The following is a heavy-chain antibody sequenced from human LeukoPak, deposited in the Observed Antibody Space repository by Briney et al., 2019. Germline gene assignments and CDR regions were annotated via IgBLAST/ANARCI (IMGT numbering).Heavy chain of an antibody. D-gene: IGHD1-20*01. V-gene: IGHV3-23*01. CDR1: GFTVSSNY. Sequence: GGSLRLSCAASGFTVSSNYMSWVRQAPGKGLEWVSAISGSGGSTYYADSVKGRFTISRDNSKNTLYLQMNSLRAEDTAVYYGTPLTGNGYWGQGTLVTVSS. CDR3: TPLTGNGY. CDR2: ISGSGGST. J-gene: IGHJ4*02.